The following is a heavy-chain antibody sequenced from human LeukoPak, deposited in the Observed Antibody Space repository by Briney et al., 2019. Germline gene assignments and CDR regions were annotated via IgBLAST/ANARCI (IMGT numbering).Heavy chain of an antibody. D-gene: IGHD6-13*01. Sequence: SETLSLTCTVSGGSISSYYWSWIRQPPGKGLEWIGYIYYSGGTNYNPSLKSRVTISVDTSKNQFSLKLSSVTAADTAVYYCARLGSSWYTFDYWGQGTLVTVSS. V-gene: IGHV4-59*08. CDR2: IYYSGGT. CDR1: GGSISSYY. CDR3: ARLGSSWYTFDY. J-gene: IGHJ4*02.